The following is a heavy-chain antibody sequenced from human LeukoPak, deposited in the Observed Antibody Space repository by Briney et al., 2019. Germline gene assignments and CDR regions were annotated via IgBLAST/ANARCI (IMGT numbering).Heavy chain of an antibody. CDR2: INHSGST. CDR1: GGSFSGYY. J-gene: IGHJ4*02. Sequence: SETLSLTCAVYGGSFSGYYWSWIRQPPGKGLEWIGEINHSGSTNYNPSLKSRVTISVDTSKNQFSLKLSAVTGSDTAVYYCARCVAEVDYWGQGTMVTVSS. V-gene: IGHV4-34*01. CDR3: ARCVAEVDY. D-gene: IGHD2-21*01.